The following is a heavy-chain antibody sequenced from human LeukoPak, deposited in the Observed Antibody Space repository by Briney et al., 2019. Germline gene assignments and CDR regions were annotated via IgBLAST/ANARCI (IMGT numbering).Heavy chain of an antibody. V-gene: IGHV4-59*01. CDR2: IYYSGST. CDR3: ARDRRADYYDSDGFYYPFDY. J-gene: IGHJ4*02. D-gene: IGHD3-22*01. CDR1: GGSISSYY. Sequence: SETLSLTCTVSGGSISSYYWSWIRQPPGKGLEWIGYIYYSGSTNYNPSLKSRVTISVDTSKNQFFLKLSSVTAADTAVYYCARDRRADYYDSDGFYYPFDYWGQGTLVTVSS.